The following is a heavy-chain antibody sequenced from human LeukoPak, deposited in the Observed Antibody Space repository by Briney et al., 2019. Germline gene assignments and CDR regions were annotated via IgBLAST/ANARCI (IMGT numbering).Heavy chain of an antibody. Sequence: PSETLSLTCAVYGGSFSGYYWSWIRQPPGKGLEWIGEINHSGSTNYNPSLKSRVTISVDTSKNQFSLKLSSVTAADTAVYYCARGGMRKPGIAAAGSGFDYWGQGTLVTVSS. V-gene: IGHV4-34*01. D-gene: IGHD6-13*01. J-gene: IGHJ4*02. CDR3: ARGGMRKPGIAAAGSGFDY. CDR1: GGSFSGYY. CDR2: INHSGST.